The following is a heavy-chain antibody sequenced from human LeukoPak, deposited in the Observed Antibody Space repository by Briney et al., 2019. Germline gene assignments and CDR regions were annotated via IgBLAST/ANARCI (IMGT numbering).Heavy chain of an antibody. CDR1: GYTFTSYG. J-gene: IGHJ4*02. D-gene: IGHD3-3*01. Sequence: GASLKVSCKASGYTFTSYGITWVRQAPGQGLEWMGWISTYNANTNYAQTLQGRVTMTTDTSTSTAYMELRGLRSDDTAVYYCARGRNDFWSGYPFDYWGQGTLVTVSS. CDR2: ISTYNANT. V-gene: IGHV1-18*01. CDR3: ARGRNDFWSGYPFDY.